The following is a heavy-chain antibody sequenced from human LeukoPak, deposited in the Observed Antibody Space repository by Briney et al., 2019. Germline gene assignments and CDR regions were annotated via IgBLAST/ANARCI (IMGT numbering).Heavy chain of an antibody. CDR2: ISAYNGNT. CDR3: ARVSSSGWSRGFDY. D-gene: IGHD6-19*01. Sequence: ASVKVSCKASGYTFINFGISWVRQAPGQGLEWMGWISAYNGNTNYAQKLQGRVTMTTDTSTSTAYMELRSLRSDDTAVYYCARVSSSGWSRGFDYWGQGTLVTVSS. V-gene: IGHV1-18*01. CDR1: GYTFINFG. J-gene: IGHJ4*02.